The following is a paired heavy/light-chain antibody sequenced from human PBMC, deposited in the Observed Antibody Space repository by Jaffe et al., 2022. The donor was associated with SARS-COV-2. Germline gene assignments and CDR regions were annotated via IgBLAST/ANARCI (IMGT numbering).Light chain of an antibody. CDR3: QQYYSYPYT. CDR1: QGISNY. V-gene: IGKV1-16*02. CDR2: AAS. J-gene: IGKJ2*01. Sequence: DIQMTQSPSSLSASVGDRVTITCRASQGISNYLAWFQQQPGKAPKSLIYAASSLQSGVPSKFSGSGSGTHFTLTISSLQPEDFASYYCQQYYSYPYTFGQGTKLEIK.
Heavy chain of an antibody. Sequence: EVQLLESGGGLIQPGGSLRLSCAASGFTFSLYAMSWVRQAPGKGLEWVSAISGSGENTYYADSVKGRFTISRDNSRNTLYLQMNSLRAEDTAVYYCAKEGGWECGGGSCSDNWFDPWGQGTLVTVSS. CDR2: ISGSGENT. CDR1: GFTFSLYA. CDR3: AKEGGWECGGGSCSDNWFDP. V-gene: IGHV3-23*01. D-gene: IGHD2-15*01. J-gene: IGHJ5*02.